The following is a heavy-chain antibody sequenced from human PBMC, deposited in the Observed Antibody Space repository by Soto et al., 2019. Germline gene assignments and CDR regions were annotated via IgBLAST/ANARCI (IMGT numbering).Heavy chain of an antibody. CDR2: IYYRGNA. CDR3: ARVGRFDWLFPSRPFDY. J-gene: IGHJ4*02. CDR1: DDSINSDKYY. D-gene: IGHD3-9*01. V-gene: IGHV4-39*01. Sequence: SETLSVTCSVSDDSINSDKYYWGWIRQPPGKGLEWIGSIYYRGNAYYNPSLQTRVTISLDKSKNQFSLKLSSVTAADTAVYYCARVGRFDWLFPSRPFDYWGQGTLVTVSS.